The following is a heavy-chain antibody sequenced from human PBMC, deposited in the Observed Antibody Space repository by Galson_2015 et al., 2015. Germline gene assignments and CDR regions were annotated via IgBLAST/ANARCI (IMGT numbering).Heavy chain of an antibody. V-gene: IGHV4-61*01. Sequence: SETLSLTCTVSGVSVSSGSYYWSWIRQPPGKGLEWIGYIYYGGSTNYNPSLKSRVTISVDTSKNQFSLKLSPVTAADTAVYYCARDTWFVSSGYFGKKWYFDLWGRGTLVTVSS. CDR2: IYYGGST. J-gene: IGHJ2*01. CDR3: ARDTWFVSSGYFGKKWYFDL. D-gene: IGHD3-22*01. CDR1: GVSVSSGSYY.